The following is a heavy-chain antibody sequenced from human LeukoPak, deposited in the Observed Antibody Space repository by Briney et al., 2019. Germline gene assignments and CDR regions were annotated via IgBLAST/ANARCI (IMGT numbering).Heavy chain of an antibody. J-gene: IGHJ5*02. Sequence: ASVKVSCKASGGTFSSYAISWVRQAPGQGLEWMGRIIPILGIANYAQKFQGRVTITADKSTSTAHMELSSLRSEDTAVYYCARDSSEQYYYDSSGYYRGNWFDPWGQGTLVTVSS. D-gene: IGHD3-22*01. CDR3: ARDSSEQYYYDSSGYYRGNWFDP. CDR1: GGTFSSYA. V-gene: IGHV1-69*04. CDR2: IIPILGIA.